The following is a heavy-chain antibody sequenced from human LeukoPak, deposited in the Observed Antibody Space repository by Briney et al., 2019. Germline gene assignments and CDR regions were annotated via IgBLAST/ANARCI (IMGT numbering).Heavy chain of an antibody. CDR2: VSGNGGTT. Sequence: GGSLRLSCAASGFTFSSYAMSWVRQAPGKGLEWVSAVSGNGGTTYYADSVKGRFTISRDNSKNTLYLQMNSLRIDDTAVYYCARGYCTNTSCYFAWFDPWGQGTLVTVSS. CDR1: GFTFSSYA. D-gene: IGHD2-2*01. J-gene: IGHJ5*02. CDR3: ARGYCTNTSCYFAWFDP. V-gene: IGHV3-23*01.